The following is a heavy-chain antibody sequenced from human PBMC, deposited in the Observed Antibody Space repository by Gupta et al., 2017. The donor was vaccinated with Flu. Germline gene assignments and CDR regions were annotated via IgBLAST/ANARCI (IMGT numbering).Heavy chain of an antibody. CDR2: ISYDGSNK. Sequence: SYGMHWVRQAPGKGLEWVAVISYDGSNKYYADSVKGRFTISRDNSKNTLYPQMNSLRAEDTAVYYCAKDQNDSSGYYFGYWGQGTLVPVSS. D-gene: IGHD3-22*01. CDR1: SYG. V-gene: IGHV3-30*18. J-gene: IGHJ4*02. CDR3: AKDQNDSSGYYFGY.